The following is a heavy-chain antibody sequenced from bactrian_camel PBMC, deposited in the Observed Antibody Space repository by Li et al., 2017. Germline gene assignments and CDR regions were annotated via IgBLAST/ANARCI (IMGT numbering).Heavy chain of an antibody. CDR2: IDHDGSRT. CDR1: EYLYRANC. CDR3: AAEGKKWGVELTTDVLLEPLEFTY. Sequence: HVQLVESGGGSVQTGGSLRLSCAASEYLYRANCMSWVRQAPGKGPERVASIDHDGSRTSYAESVKGRFTISRDNAKRTMYLQMDNLKPEDTAMYYCAAEGKKWGVELTTDVLLEPLEFTYWGQGTQVTVS. V-gene: IGHV3S6*01. D-gene: IGHD5*01. J-gene: IGHJ4*01.